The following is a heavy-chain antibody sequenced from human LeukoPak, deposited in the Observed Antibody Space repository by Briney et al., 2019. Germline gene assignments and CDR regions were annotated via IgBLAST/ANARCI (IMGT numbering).Heavy chain of an antibody. D-gene: IGHD6-19*01. Sequence: SGGSLRLSCAASGFTFSSYSMNWVRQAPGKGLEWVSSISSSSSYIYYADSVKGRFTISRDNAKNSLYLQMNSLRPGDTAVYYCAKGSGWYVDYWGQGTLVTVSS. CDR3: AKGSGWYVDY. J-gene: IGHJ4*02. V-gene: IGHV3-21*01. CDR2: ISSSSSYI. CDR1: GFTFSSYS.